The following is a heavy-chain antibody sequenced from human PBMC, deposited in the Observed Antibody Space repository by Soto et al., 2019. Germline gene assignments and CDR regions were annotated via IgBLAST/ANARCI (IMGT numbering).Heavy chain of an antibody. V-gene: IGHV4-59*01. CDR1: GGSISGNY. CDR3: ARDRSPYGDYESY. D-gene: IGHD4-17*01. Sequence: SETLSLTCTVSGGSISGNYWSWIRQPPGKGLEWMGYIFYSGSANYNPSLKSRVAISIDTSKRQFSLKLNSVTAADTAVYYCARDRSPYGDYESYWGQGILVTVSS. J-gene: IGHJ4*02. CDR2: IFYSGSA.